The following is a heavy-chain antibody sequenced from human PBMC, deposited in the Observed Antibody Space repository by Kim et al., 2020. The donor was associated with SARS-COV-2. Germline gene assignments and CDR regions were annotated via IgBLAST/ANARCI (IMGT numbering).Heavy chain of an antibody. CDR1: GGSISSYY. J-gene: IGHJ4*02. CDR3: ARFYNSASRAFDY. V-gene: IGHV4-59*12. D-gene: IGHD3-22*01. CDR2: IFYSGST. Sequence: SETLLTCTVSGGSISSYYWSWIRQPPGKELEWIGYIFYSGSTNYNPSLESRVTISVDTSKNQFSLRLSSVTAADTAVYYCARFYNSASRAFDYWGQGTLVTVSS.